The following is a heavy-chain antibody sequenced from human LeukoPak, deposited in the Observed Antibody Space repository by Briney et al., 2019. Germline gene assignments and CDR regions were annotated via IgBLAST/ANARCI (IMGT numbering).Heavy chain of an antibody. CDR2: IWYDGSNK. V-gene: IGHV3-33*01. Sequence: GRSLRLSCAASGFTFSSYGMHWVRQAPGKGLEWVAVIWYDGSNKYYADSVKGRFTISRDNSKNTLYLQMNSLRAEDTAVYYCARDELRGYFDYWGHGTTVTVSS. CDR1: GFTFSSYG. J-gene: IGHJ4*03. CDR3: ARDELRGYFDY.